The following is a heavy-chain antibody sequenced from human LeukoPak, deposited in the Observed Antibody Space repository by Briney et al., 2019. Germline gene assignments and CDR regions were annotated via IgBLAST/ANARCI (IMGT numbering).Heavy chain of an antibody. J-gene: IGHJ4*02. Sequence: SETLSLTCTVSGGSISSYYWSWIRQPPGKGLEWIGYIYYSGSTNYNPSLKSRVTISVDTSKNQFSLKLTSVTAADTAVYYCAGTGSFDYWGQGTLVTVSS. CDR1: GGSISSYY. V-gene: IGHV4-59*12. CDR3: AGTGSFDY. D-gene: IGHD1-14*01. CDR2: IYYSGST.